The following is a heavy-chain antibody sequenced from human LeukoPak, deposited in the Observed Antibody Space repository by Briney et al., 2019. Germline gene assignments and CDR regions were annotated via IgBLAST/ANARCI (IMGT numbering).Heavy chain of an antibody. V-gene: IGHV1-2*02. D-gene: IGHD3-9*01. CDR1: GYTFTGYY. CDR2: INPNSGGT. CDR3: ARDGPEDYDILTGYYLSSWFDP. Sequence: GASVKVSCKASGYTFTGYYMHWVRQAPGQGLEWMGWINPNSGGTNYAQKFQGRVTMTRDTSISTAYMELSRLRSDATAVYYCARDGPEDYDILTGYYLSSWFDPWGQGTLVTVSS. J-gene: IGHJ5*02.